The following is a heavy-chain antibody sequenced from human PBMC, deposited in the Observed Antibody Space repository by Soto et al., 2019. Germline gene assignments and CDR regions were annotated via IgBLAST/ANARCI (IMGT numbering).Heavy chain of an antibody. CDR3: PKEYCTQDSSRVSAFLLNRSSDL. V-gene: IGHV3-23*01. J-gene: IGHJ2*01. CDR2: ISGSGGST. D-gene: IGHD6-13*01. Sequence: KGPEWVSAISGSGGSTYYADAVKGRFTISRDNSKNTLYLQMNSLRAEDTAVYFCPKEYCTQDSSRVSAFLLNRSSDL.